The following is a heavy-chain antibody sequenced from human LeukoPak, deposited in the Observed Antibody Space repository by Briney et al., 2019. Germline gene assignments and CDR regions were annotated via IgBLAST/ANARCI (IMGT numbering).Heavy chain of an antibody. J-gene: IGHJ4*02. Sequence: TSETLSLTCSVSGDSISRSNYYWGWIRQPPGKGLEWIGSIHYSGSTSNNPSLKSRVTMSVDTSKNQFSLKVSSVTATDTAVYYCARRDRYSSGQFDHWGQGTLVTVSS. D-gene: IGHD5-18*01. V-gene: IGHV4-39*01. CDR3: ARRDRYSSGQFDH. CDR2: IHYSGST. CDR1: GDSISRSNYY.